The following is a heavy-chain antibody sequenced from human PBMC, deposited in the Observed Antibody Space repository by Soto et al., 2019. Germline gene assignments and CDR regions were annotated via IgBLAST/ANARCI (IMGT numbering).Heavy chain of an antibody. J-gene: IGHJ6*03. D-gene: IGHD3-10*01. CDR2: LTGSGSNT. V-gene: IGHV3-23*01. CDR3: AKGYNAVVWGEEYYMDV. Sequence: EAQLLESGGGVVQPGGSLRLSCTASGFTFSGYAMNWVRQAPGKGLEWVSSLTGSGSNTYYADSVKGRFTISRDNSKNILYLQMSSLRVGDTAVYYCAKGYNAVVWGEEYYMDVWGRGTTVTVS. CDR1: GFTFSGYA.